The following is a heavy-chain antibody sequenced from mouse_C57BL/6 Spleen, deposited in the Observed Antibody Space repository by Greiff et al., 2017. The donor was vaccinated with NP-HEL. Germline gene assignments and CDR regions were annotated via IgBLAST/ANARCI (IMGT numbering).Heavy chain of an antibody. J-gene: IGHJ3*01. D-gene: IGHD2-10*02. CDR1: GYTFTSYW. Sequence: QVQLQQPGAELVRPGTSVKLSCKASGYTFTSYWMHWVKQRPGQGLEWIGVIDPSDSYTNYNQKFKGKATLTVDTSSSTAYMQLSSLTSEDSAVYYCASGGYGGGFAYWGQGTLVTVSA. CDR3: ASGGYGGGFAY. V-gene: IGHV1-59*01. CDR2: IDPSDSYT.